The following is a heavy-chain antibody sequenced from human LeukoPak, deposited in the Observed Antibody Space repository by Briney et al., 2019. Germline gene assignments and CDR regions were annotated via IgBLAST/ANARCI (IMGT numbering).Heavy chain of an antibody. Sequence: HPGGSLRLSCAASGFTVSSNYMSWVRQAPGKGLEWVSVIYSGGSTYYADSVKGRFTISRDNSKNTLYLQMNSLRAEDTAVYYCARGRGYSYAYQDYWGQGTLVTVSS. CDR1: GFTVSSNY. D-gene: IGHD5-18*01. CDR3: ARGRGYSYAYQDY. J-gene: IGHJ4*02. CDR2: IYSGGST. V-gene: IGHV3-53*01.